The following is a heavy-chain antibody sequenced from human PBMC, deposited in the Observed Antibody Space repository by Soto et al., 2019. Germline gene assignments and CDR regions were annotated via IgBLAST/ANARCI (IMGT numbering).Heavy chain of an antibody. D-gene: IGHD6-19*01. V-gene: IGHV3-23*01. Sequence: EVQLLESGGGLVQPGGSLRLSCSASGFSFSNHAMSWVRQAPGKGLEWVSAIIDDGGRAYYAYSVKGRFTISRDNYRNTLSLKMNSLTAEDTAVYYCARDKMEPWLVGGDLDYWGQGTQVTVSS. CDR2: IIDDGGRA. J-gene: IGHJ4*02. CDR1: GFSFSNHA. CDR3: ARDKMEPWLVGGDLDY.